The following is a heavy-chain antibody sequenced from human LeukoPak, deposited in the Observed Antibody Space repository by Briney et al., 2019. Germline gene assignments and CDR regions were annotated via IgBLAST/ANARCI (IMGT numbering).Heavy chain of an antibody. CDR3: ARGCSSTSCYQDY. V-gene: IGHV3-48*03. J-gene: IGHJ4*02. D-gene: IGHD2-2*01. CDR1: GFTFSSYE. CDR2: ISSSGSTI. Sequence: GGSLRLSCAASGFTFSSYEMNWVRQAPGKGLEWVSYISSSGSTIYYADSVRGRFTISRDNAKNSLYLQMNSLRAEDTVVYYCARGCSSTSCYQDYWGQGTLVTVSS.